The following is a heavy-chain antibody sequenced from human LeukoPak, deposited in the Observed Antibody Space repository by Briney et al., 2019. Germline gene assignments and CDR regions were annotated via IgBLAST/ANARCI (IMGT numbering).Heavy chain of an antibody. J-gene: IGHJ6*04. D-gene: IGHD5-12*01. CDR2: INHSGST. Sequence: SETLSLTCAVYGGSLSGYYWSWIRQPPGKGLEWIGEINHSGSTNYNPSLKSRVTISVDTSKNQFSLKLSSVTAADTAVYYCARDGGYSGYDVIYRGMDVWGKGTTVTVSS. V-gene: IGHV4-34*01. CDR1: GGSLSGYY. CDR3: ARDGGYSGYDVIYRGMDV.